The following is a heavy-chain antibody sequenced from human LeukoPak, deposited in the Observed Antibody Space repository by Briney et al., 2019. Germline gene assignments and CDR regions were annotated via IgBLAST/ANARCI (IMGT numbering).Heavy chain of an antibody. CDR3: TTTYYYDSSPGSFDY. Sequence: GGSLRLSCAASRFTFSNAWMNWVRQAPGKGLEWVGRIKSKTDGGPADYAAPVKGRFTISRDDSKNTLYLQMNSLKTEDTAVYYCTTTYYYDSSPGSFDYWGQGTLVTVSS. D-gene: IGHD3-22*01. CDR1: RFTFSNAW. CDR2: IKSKTDGGPA. V-gene: IGHV3-15*01. J-gene: IGHJ4*02.